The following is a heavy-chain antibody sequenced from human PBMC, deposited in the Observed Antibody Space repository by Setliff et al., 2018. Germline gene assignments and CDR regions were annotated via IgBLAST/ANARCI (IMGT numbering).Heavy chain of an antibody. CDR2: IYPGDSDT. D-gene: IGHD3-22*01. V-gene: IGHV5-51*01. Sequence: GESLKISCKGSGYSFTSYWIGWVRQMPGKGLEWMGIIYPGDSDTRYSPSFQGQVTISADKSISTAYRQWSSLKASDTAMYYCARQYPYYHDSSGYFSPLDDGFDIWGQGTMVTVSS. CDR1: GYSFTSYW. J-gene: IGHJ3*02. CDR3: ARQYPYYHDSSGYFSPLDDGFDI.